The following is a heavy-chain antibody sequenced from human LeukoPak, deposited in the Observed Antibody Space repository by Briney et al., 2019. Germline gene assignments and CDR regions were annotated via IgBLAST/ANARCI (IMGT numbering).Heavy chain of an antibody. CDR2: IYYSGST. V-gene: IGHV4-59*01. Sequence: PSETLTLTCTVSGGSISTYYWSWIRQPPGKGLEWIAYIYYSGSTKYNPSLKSRVTISVDTSKNQFSLKLSSVTAADTAVYYCARGDYCAGDCYYLWGQGTLVTVSS. CDR3: ARGDYCAGDCYYL. D-gene: IGHD2-21*02. J-gene: IGHJ5*02. CDR1: GGSISTYY.